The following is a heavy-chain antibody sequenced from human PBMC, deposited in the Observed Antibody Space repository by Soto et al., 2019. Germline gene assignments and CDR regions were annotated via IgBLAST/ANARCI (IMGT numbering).Heavy chain of an antibody. CDR1: GFAFRSYN. CDR3: ASATVVAATVDF. J-gene: IGHJ4*02. D-gene: IGHD2-15*01. CDR2: ISSGSSNI. V-gene: IGHV3-21*01. Sequence: EVQLVESGGGLVKPGGSLTLSCAASGFAFRSYNMNWVRQAPGKGLEWVASISSGSSNIYYADSVKGRFTISRDNAKNSLFLQMASLRAEDSAVYYCASATVVAATVDFWGQGTLVTVSS.